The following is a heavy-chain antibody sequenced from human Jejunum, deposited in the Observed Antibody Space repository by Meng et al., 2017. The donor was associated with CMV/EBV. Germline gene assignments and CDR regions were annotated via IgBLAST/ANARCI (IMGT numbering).Heavy chain of an antibody. CDR3: ARGAIEATYRRNWFDP. CDR2: IIPFLSIV. D-gene: IGHD1-26*01. Sequence: GGTFNNHAVSWRRQAPGQGLDWMGGIIPFLSIVNYAQKFRDRVTISADKSSGIVYMELSRLRSDDTAIYYCARGAIEATYRRNWFDPWGQGTLVTVSS. CDR1: GGTFNNHA. V-gene: IGHV1-69*10. J-gene: IGHJ5*02.